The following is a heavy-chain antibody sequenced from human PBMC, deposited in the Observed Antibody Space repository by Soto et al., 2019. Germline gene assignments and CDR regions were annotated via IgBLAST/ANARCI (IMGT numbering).Heavy chain of an antibody. D-gene: IGHD2-15*01. V-gene: IGHV1-69*01. CDR3: ARGGDCSGGSCYEWHAFDI. CDR2: IIPIFGTA. Sequence: QVPLVQSGAEVKKPGSSVKVSCKASGGTFSSYAISWVRQAPGQGLEWMGGIIPIFGTANYAQKFQGRVTITADESTSTAYMELSSLRSEDTAVYYCARGGDCSGGSCYEWHAFDIWGQGTMVTVSS. CDR1: GGTFSSYA. J-gene: IGHJ3*02.